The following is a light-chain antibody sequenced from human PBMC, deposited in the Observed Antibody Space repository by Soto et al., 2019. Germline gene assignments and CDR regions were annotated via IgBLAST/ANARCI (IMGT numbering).Light chain of an antibody. CDR3: QQSYSTPRT. CDR1: EDITIY. V-gene: IGKV1-39*01. J-gene: IGKJ1*01. CDR2: AAS. Sequence: DIQMTQSPSSPSASVGDSVNITCLASEDITIYLAWYQQKPGKAPKLLIYAASSLQSGVPSRFSGSGSGTDFTLTISSLQPEDFATYYCQQSYSTPRTFGQGTKVDIK.